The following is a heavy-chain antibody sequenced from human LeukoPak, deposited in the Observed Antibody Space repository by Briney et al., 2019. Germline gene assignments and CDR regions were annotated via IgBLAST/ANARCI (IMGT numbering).Heavy chain of an antibody. CDR1: GGSISTYY. CDR2: IYYSGST. V-gene: IGHV4-59*01. Sequence: SETLSLTCTVSGGSISTYYWNWIRQPPGKGLEWIGYIYYSGSTNYNPSLKSRVTVSVDTSKNQFSLKLSSVTAADTAMYYCARDGSARYYFDYWGQGTLVTVSS. J-gene: IGHJ4*02. CDR3: ARDGSARYYFDY.